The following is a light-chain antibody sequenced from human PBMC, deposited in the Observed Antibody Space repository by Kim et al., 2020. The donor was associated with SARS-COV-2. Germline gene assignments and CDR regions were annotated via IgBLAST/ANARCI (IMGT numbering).Light chain of an antibody. CDR3: HQYGSSPTWT. CDR1: QSVTSTF. V-gene: IGKV3-20*01. CDR2: GAS. J-gene: IGKJ1*01. Sequence: PGESATRFCRASQSVTSTFLAWYQQRPGQAPRLRIYGASARATGIPDRFSGSGSGTDFTLTISRLENEDFGIYYCHQYGSSPTWTFGQGTKVDIK.